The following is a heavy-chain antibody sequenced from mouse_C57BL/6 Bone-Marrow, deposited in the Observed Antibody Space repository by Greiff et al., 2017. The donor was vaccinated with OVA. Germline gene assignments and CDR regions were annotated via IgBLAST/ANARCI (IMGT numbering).Heavy chain of an antibody. J-gene: IGHJ1*03. CDR1: GYSFTGYY. V-gene: IGHV1-42*01. CDR2: INPSTGGT. Sequence: VQLQQSGPELVKPGASVKISCKASGYSFTGYYMNWVKQSPEKSLEWIGEINPSTGGTTSNQKFKAKATLTVDKSSSTAYMQLKSLTSEDSAVYYCAREALKTFCYFDVWGTGTTVTVSS. CDR3: AREALKTFCYFDV.